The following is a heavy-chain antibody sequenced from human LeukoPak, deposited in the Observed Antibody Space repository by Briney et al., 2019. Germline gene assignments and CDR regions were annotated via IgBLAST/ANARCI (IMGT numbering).Heavy chain of an antibody. Sequence: SETLSLTCTVSGGSISSYFWSWIRQPPGKGLEWIGYIYDSGSTNYNPSLKSRVTISVDTSKNQFSLKLSSVTAADTAVYYCASRNSGSYSQLDYWGQGTLVTVSS. CDR1: GGSISSYF. J-gene: IGHJ4*02. D-gene: IGHD3-10*01. CDR3: ASRNSGSYSQLDY. CDR2: IYDSGST. V-gene: IGHV4-59*08.